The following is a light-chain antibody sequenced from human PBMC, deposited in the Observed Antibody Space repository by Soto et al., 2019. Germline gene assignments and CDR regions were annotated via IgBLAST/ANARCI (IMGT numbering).Light chain of an antibody. CDR1: QSVSSY. CDR3: QQHSHWPPWT. J-gene: IGKJ1*01. CDR2: AAS. Sequence: EIVLTQSAATLSLSPGERATLSCRASQSVSSYLDWYQQKPGQAPRLLIYAASNRATGIPDRFSGSGSGTDFTLTISSLEPEDFAVYYCQQHSHWPPWTFGQGTKVDIK. V-gene: IGKV3-11*01.